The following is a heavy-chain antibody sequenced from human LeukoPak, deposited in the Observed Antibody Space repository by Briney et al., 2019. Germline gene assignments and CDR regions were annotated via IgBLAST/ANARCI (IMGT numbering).Heavy chain of an antibody. J-gene: IGHJ4*02. CDR1: GGSFTSYY. D-gene: IGHD6-19*01. Sequence: SETLSLTCAVYGGSFTSYYWSWIRQPPGKGLEWIGYIYYSGSTNYNPSLKSRVTISVDTSKNQFSLKLSSVTAADTAVYYCARVQESGWSLYYFDYWGQGTLVTVSS. CDR2: IYYSGST. V-gene: IGHV4-59*01. CDR3: ARVQESGWSLYYFDY.